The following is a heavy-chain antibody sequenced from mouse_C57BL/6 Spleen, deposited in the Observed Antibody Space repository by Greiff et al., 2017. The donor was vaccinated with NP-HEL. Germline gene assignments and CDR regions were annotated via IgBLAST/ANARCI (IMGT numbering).Heavy chain of an antibody. CDR3: ARRVITTVVAKAMDY. V-gene: IGHV1-53*01. CDR2: INPSNGGT. CDR1: GYTFTSYW. J-gene: IGHJ4*01. Sequence: QVQLKQPGTELVKPGASVKLSCKASGYTFTSYWMHWVKQRPGQGLEWIGNINPSNGGTNYNEKFKSKATLTVDKSSSTAYMQLSSLTSEDSAVYYCARRVITTVVAKAMDYWGQGTSVTVSS. D-gene: IGHD1-1*01.